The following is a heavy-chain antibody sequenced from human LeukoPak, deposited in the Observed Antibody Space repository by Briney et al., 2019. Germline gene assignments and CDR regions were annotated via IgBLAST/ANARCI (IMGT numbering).Heavy chain of an antibody. J-gene: IGHJ4*02. D-gene: IGHD4-17*01. CDR2: IYYSGST. CDR3: ARGHDYGDYGN. V-gene: IGHV4-59*01. Sequence: SETLSLTCTVSGGSISSYYWSWIRQPPGKGLEWIGYIYYSGSTNYNPSLKSRVTISVDTSKNQFPLKLSSVSAADTAVYYCARGHDYGDYGNWGQGTLVTVSS. CDR1: GGSISSYY.